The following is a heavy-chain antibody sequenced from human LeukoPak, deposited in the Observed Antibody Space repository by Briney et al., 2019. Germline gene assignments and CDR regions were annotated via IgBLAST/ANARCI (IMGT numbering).Heavy chain of an antibody. CDR2: ISSSSRSE. CDR1: GFTFSSYT. D-gene: IGHD3-10*01. CDR3: ASTISMVRRVIRYFYY. V-gene: IGHV3-21*01. J-gene: IGHJ4*02. Sequence: PGGSLRLSCAASGFTFSSYTMNWVPQAPGKGLEWVSSISSSSRSEYYAGSVKGRFTISRDNAKNSLYLQMNSLRAEDTAVYYCASTISMVRRVIRYFYYWGQGTLVTVSS.